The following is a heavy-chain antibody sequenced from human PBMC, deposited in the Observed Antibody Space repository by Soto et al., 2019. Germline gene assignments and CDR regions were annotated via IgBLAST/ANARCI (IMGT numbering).Heavy chain of an antibody. CDR2: IYYSGST. CDR3: ARGQGQWLANLYFDY. CDR1: GGSISSYY. D-gene: IGHD6-19*01. V-gene: IGHV4-59*12. Sequence: SETLSLTCTVSGGSISSYYWSWIRQPPGKGLEWIGYIYYSGSTNYNPSLKSRVTISVDTSKNQFSLKLSSVTAADTAVYYCARGQGQWLANLYFDYWGQGTLVTVS. J-gene: IGHJ4*02.